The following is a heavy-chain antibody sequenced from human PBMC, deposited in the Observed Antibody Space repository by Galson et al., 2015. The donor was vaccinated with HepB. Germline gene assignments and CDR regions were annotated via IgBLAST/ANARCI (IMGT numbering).Heavy chain of an antibody. CDR3: AHSLSLIVATPISQFFDY. CDR2: IDWDDDK. D-gene: IGHD5-12*01. V-gene: IGHV2-70*04. J-gene: IGHJ4*02. Sequence: PALVKPTQTLTLTCTFSGFSLSTTQMRVGWIRQPPGKALEWLARIDWDDDKFCSTSQKTRLTISKDTSKNQVVLTMTNMDPVDTATYYCAHSLSLIVATPISQFFDYWGQGTLVTVSS. CDR1: GFSLSTTQMR.